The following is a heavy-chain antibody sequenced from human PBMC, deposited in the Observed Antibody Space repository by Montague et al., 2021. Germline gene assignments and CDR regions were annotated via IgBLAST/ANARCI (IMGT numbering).Heavy chain of an antibody. V-gene: IGHV4-39*01. CDR3: ARARITGTTTPLDY. J-gene: IGHJ4*02. Sequence: ETLSLTCTVAGGSISRTSHYWDWIRQPPGNGLEWIGTVYSGGNTYYHPTLKSRFSISADTTNNQFSLKLHAVTAADTAVYFCARARITGTTTPLDYWGQGTLVIVSS. CDR1: GGSISRTSHY. D-gene: IGHD1/OR15-1a*01. CDR2: VYSGGNT.